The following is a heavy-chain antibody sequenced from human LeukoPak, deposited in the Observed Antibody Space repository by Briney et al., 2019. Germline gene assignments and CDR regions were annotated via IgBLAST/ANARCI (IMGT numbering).Heavy chain of an antibody. CDR1: GGSFSSGSYY. J-gene: IGHJ3*02. CDR2: IYYSGST. CDR3: VTYCSGGSCYSADAFDI. D-gene: IGHD2-15*01. Sequence: SETLSLTCTVSGGSFSSGSYYWSWIRQPPGKGLEWIVYIYYSGSTNYNPSLKSRVTISVNTSKNQFSLKLSSVTAPDTAVYYCVTYCSGGSCYSADAFDIWGQGTMVTVSS. V-gene: IGHV4-61*01.